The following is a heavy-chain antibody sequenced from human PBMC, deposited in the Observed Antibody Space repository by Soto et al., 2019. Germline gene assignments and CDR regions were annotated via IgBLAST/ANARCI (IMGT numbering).Heavy chain of an antibody. CDR2: IYSGGST. J-gene: IGHJ6*03. CDR1: GFTVSSNY. CDR3: ARSRKVATKGRVSYYYYMDV. D-gene: IGHD5-12*01. V-gene: IGHV3-53*04. Sequence: GGSLRLSCAASGFTVSSNYMSWVRQAPGKGLEWVSVIYSGGSTYYADSVKGRFTISRHNSKNTLYLQMNSLRAEDTAVYYCARSRKVATKGRVSYYYYMDVWGKGTTVTVSS.